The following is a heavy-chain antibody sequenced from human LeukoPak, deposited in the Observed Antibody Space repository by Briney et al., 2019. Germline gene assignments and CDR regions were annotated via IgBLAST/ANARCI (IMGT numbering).Heavy chain of an antibody. CDR1: GGSISSSNW. V-gene: IGHV4-4*02. J-gene: IGHJ4*02. D-gene: IGHD6-19*01. CDR3: ARAASFGWYFDY. CDR2: IYYSGST. Sequence: SGTLSLTCAVSGGSISSSNWWSWVRQPPGKGLEWIGYIYYSGSTNYNPSLKSRVTISVDTSKNQFSLKLSSVTAADTAVYYCARAASFGWYFDYWGQGTLVTVSS.